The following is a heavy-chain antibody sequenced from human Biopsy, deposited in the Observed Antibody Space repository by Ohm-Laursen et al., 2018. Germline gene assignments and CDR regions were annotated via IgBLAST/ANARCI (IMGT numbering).Heavy chain of an antibody. D-gene: IGHD3-22*01. CDR1: GDSISSYY. V-gene: IGHV4-59*01. CDR2: VYYTGST. J-gene: IGHJ2*01. CDR3: ARDRGYYSDRTVPGYFDL. Sequence: TLSLTCTVSGDSISSYYWSWIRQPPGKGLEWIGYVYYTGSTDYNPSLQSRVTISVDTSKNHFPLRLRSVTPADTAIYYCARDRGYYSDRTVPGYFDLWGRGTLVTASS.